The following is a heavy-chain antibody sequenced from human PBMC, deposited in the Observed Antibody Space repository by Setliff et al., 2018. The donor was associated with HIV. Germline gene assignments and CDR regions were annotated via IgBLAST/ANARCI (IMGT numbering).Heavy chain of an antibody. CDR3: ARQTSRYITLSPPDY. J-gene: IGHJ4*02. CDR2: IYTGDSDT. D-gene: IGHD3-9*01. Sequence: PGESLKISRKGSGYGFSNYWLAWVRQTPGNGLEWMGIIYTGDSDTRYSPSFQGQVTFSADKSINTAYLQWGSLKASDTGIYFCARQTSRYITLSPPDYWGQGTLVTVSS. CDR1: GYGFSNYW. V-gene: IGHV5-51*01.